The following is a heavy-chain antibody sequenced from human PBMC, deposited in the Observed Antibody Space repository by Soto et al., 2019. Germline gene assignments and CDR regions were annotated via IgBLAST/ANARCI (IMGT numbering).Heavy chain of an antibody. J-gene: IGHJ6*04. Sequence: QVQLQQWGAGLLKPSETLSLTFAVYGGSFSDYFWSWIRQPPVKGLEWIGEINHRGPTNYNPSPKSRVTISLETSKNHFSLSLASVTAGDTAGYDSVATPMAYYYGRDVWCEGTTFTFSA. CDR1: GGSFSDYF. V-gene: IGHV4-34*01. D-gene: IGHD5-12*01. CDR3: VATPMAYYYGRDV. CDR2: INHRGPT.